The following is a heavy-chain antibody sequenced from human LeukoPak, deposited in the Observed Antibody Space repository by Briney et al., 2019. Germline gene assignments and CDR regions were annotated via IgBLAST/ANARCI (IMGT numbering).Heavy chain of an antibody. CDR3: AKCVRSGYSYGDDALAI. CDR1: GFTFRSYG. D-gene: IGHD5-18*01. V-gene: IGHV3-23*01. J-gene: IGHJ3*02. CDR2: ISGSGGST. Sequence: GGSLRLSCAASGFTFRSYGMSWVRQAPGKGLEWVSAISGSGGSTYYADSVKGRFTISRDNSKNTLYLQMNSLRAEDTAVYYCAKCVRSGYSYGDDALAIWGQGTMVTVSS.